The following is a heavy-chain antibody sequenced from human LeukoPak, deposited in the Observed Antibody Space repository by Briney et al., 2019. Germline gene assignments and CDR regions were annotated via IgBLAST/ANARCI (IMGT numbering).Heavy chain of an antibody. D-gene: IGHD5-18*01. V-gene: IGHV3-23*01. CDR2: IISSGGST. J-gene: IGHJ4*02. Sequence: PGGSLRLSCAASGFTFSSYAMSWVRQAPGKGLEWVSAIISSGGSTYYADSVKGRFTNSRDNSKNTMYLQINSLRHKNTDVYYCAKERRDILGYTAMVPEYYFDYWGQGTLVAVSS. CDR3: AKERRDILGYTAMVPEYYFDY. CDR1: GFTFSSYA.